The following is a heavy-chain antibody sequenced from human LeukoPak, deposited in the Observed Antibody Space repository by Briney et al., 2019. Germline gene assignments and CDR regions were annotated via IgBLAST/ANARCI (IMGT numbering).Heavy chain of an antibody. V-gene: IGHV4-59*01. CDR3: ARQAPSSSWYGWFDP. J-gene: IGHJ5*02. Sequence: SETLSPTCTVSGGSISSYYWSWIRQPPGKGLEWIGYIYYSGSTNYNPSLKSRVTISVDTSKNQFSLKLSSVTAADTAVYYCARQAPSSSWYGWFDPWGQGTLVTVSS. D-gene: IGHD6-13*01. CDR1: GGSISSYY. CDR2: IYYSGST.